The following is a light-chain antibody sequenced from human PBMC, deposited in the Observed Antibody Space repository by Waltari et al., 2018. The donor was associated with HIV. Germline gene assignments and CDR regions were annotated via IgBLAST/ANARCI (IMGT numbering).Light chain of an antibody. CDR2: NTY. J-gene: IGLJ2*01. V-gene: IGLV8-61*01. CDR1: SGPASTCYF. CDR3: VLYVRSGSV. Sequence: TVLTHEPAPAGSPGKNIRRTCGLHSGPASTCYFPSWYQLTPGQPPRSLLYNTYVRSSGVPERVSGAIVGNKTALTITGAQADDESLYYCVLYVRSGSVFGGGTKLTVL.